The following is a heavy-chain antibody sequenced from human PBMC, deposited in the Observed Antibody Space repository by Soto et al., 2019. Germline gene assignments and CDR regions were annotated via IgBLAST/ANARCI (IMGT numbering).Heavy chain of an antibody. V-gene: IGHV3-74*03. D-gene: IGHD2-2*01. CDR2: INTDGGSS. CDR1: GFTFSGHW. J-gene: IGHJ3*02. Sequence: EVQLVESGGDLVQPGGSLRLSCAASGFTFSGHWMHWVRQVPGKGLEWVSRINTDGGSSAYADSVKGRFTISRDNAKNTLYLQMKGRRAEDTAVYYCAREAGYCSRTSCYRRAFDTWGQGTTVTVSS. CDR3: AREAGYCSRTSCYRRAFDT.